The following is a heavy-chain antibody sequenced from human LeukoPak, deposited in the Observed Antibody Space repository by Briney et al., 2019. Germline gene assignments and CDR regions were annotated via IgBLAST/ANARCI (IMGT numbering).Heavy chain of an antibody. CDR2: IWYGGSNK. CDR1: GFTFSSYG. D-gene: IGHD6-13*01. J-gene: IGHJ1*01. Sequence: GGSLRLSCAASGFTFSSYGMHWVRQAPGKGLEWVAGIWYGGSNKYYADSVKGRFTISRDNSRNTLSLQMNSLTVEDTAVYYCARESKWQQPSFQYWGQGTLVTVSS. CDR3: ARESKWQQPSFQY. V-gene: IGHV3-33*01.